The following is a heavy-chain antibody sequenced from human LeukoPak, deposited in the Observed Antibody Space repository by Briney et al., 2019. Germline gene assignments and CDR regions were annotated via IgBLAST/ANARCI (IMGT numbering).Heavy chain of an antibody. D-gene: IGHD6-6*01. J-gene: IGHJ6*02. CDR3: ARDRGQLAHYGMDV. CDR1: GFTFSSYG. V-gene: IGHV3-33*01. Sequence: PGGSLRLSCAASGFTFSSYGMHWVRQAPGKGLGWVAVIWYDGSNKYYADSVKGRFTISRDNSKNTLYLQMNSLRAEDTAVYYCARDRGQLAHYGMDVWGQGTTVTVSS. CDR2: IWYDGSNK.